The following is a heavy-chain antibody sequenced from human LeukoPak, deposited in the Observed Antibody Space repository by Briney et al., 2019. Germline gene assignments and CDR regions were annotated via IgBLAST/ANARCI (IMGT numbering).Heavy chain of an antibody. J-gene: IGHJ4*02. V-gene: IGHV3-21*01. CDR3: ARPATGYCSSAGCHWDS. D-gene: IGHD2-2*01. CDR2: ISASSNFI. Sequence: GGSLRLSCAASGFTFSTYWMGWVRQAPGKGLEWVSSISASSNFIHYAESVRGRFTISRDNAKNSLYLQMNSLGAQDTAVYYRARPATGYCSSAGCHWDSWGQGTLVTVSS. CDR1: GFTFSTYW.